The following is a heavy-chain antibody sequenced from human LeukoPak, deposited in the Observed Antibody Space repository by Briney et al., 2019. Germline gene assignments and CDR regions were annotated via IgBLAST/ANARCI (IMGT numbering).Heavy chain of an antibody. Sequence: GGSLRLSCAASGFTFNGYWIHWVRQAPEKGLVWVSRINRDGGMHYADSVRGRFAISRDNTKNTVSLQMNSLRDEDTGVYFCARANPADFDLWGRGTVVIVSS. J-gene: IGHJ2*01. CDR2: INRDGGMH. D-gene: IGHD1-14*01. V-gene: IGHV3-74*01. CDR1: GFTFNGYW. CDR3: ARANPADFDL.